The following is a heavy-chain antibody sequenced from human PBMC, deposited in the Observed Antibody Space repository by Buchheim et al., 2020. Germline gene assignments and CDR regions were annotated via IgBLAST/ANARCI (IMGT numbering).Heavy chain of an antibody. V-gene: IGHV4-61*02. CDR2: IYTSGST. D-gene: IGHD5-12*01. J-gene: IGHJ4*02. CDR1: GGSISSGSYY. Sequence: QVQLQESGPGLVKPSQTLSLTCTVSGGSISSGSYYWSWIRQPAGKGLEWIGRIYTSGSTNYNPSLKSRVTISVDTYKNQFSLKLSSVTAADTAVYYCAREEYSGYYNNYFDYWGQGTL. CDR3: AREEYSGYYNNYFDY.